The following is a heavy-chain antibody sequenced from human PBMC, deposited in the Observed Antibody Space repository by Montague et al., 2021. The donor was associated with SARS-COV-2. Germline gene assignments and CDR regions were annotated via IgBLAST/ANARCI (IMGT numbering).Heavy chain of an antibody. D-gene: IGHD6-19*01. CDR1: GFSFRSYS. Sequence: SLRLSCAASGFSFRSYSMNWVRQAPGKGLERVSYISSSGDIIYQADSVKGRFTISRDNAKNSLYLQMNSLRDEDTAVYYCVREGLAGTWYYFDYWGQGTLVTVSS. V-gene: IGHV3-48*02. J-gene: IGHJ4*02. CDR3: VREGLAGTWYYFDY. CDR2: ISSSGDII.